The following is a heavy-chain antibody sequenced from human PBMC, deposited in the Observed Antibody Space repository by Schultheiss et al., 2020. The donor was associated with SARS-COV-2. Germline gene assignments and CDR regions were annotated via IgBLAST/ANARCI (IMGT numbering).Heavy chain of an antibody. CDR2: IWYDGSNK. CDR1: GFTFSSYG. CDR3: AKDRYLQQLVRWFDP. V-gene: IGHV3-33*06. Sequence: GGSLRLSCAPSGFTFSSYGMHWVRQAPGKGLEWVEVIWYDGSNKYYADSVKGRFTISRDNSKNTLYLQMNSLRAEDTAVYYCAKDRYLQQLVRWFDPWGQGTLGTVSS. J-gene: IGHJ5*02. D-gene: IGHD6-13*01.